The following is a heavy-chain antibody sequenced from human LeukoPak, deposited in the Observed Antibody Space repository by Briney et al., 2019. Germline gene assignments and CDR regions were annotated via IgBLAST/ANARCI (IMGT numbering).Heavy chain of an antibody. Sequence: GRSLRLSCAASGFTFDDYAMHWVRQAPGKGLEWVSGISWNSGSIGYADSVKGRFTISRDNAKNSLYLQVNSLRAEDTALYYCAKDSSSGWNWFDPWGQGTLVTVSS. CDR3: AKDSSSGWNWFDP. CDR1: GFTFDDYA. J-gene: IGHJ5*02. V-gene: IGHV3-9*01. CDR2: ISWNSGSI. D-gene: IGHD6-19*01.